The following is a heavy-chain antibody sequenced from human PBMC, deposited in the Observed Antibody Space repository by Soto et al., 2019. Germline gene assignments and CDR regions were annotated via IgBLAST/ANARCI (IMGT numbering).Heavy chain of an antibody. D-gene: IGHD3-3*01. J-gene: IGHJ4*02. CDR2: IKSTTDGGTT. CDR3: TTDYDSWSGYFR. Sequence: PGGSLRPSCAASGITFTNAWMSWGRQAPGKGLEWVGRIKSTTDGGTTDYATPVKGRFTISRDDSKKTLYLQMNSLKTEDTAVYYCTTDYDSWSGYFRWGQGTLATVYS. V-gene: IGHV3-15*01. CDR1: GITFTNAW.